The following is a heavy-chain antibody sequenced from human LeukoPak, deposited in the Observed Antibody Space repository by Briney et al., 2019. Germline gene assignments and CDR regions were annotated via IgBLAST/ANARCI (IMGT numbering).Heavy chain of an antibody. D-gene: IGHD3-3*01. CDR1: GFTFSSYW. V-gene: IGHV3-7*03. J-gene: IGHJ5*02. Sequence: GGSLRLSCAASGFTFSSYWMSWVRQAPGEGLEWVANIKQDGSEKYYVDSVKGRFTISRDNAKNSLYLQMNSLRAEDTAVYYCARDNSYYDFWSGYPIWFDPWGQGTLVTVSS. CDR3: ARDNSYYDFWSGYPIWFDP. CDR2: IKQDGSEK.